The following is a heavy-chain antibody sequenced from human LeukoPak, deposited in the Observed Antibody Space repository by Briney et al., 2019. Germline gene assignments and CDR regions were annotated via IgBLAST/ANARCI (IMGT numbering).Heavy chain of an antibody. J-gene: IGHJ4*02. Sequence: PGGSLRLSCAASGFSFYDYGMSWVRQAPGKGLEWVSDINWNGGSTGYVDSVKGRFTISRDNAKNSLYLQMNSLRAEDTAVYFCARADYWGQGTLVTVSS. CDR2: INWNGGST. CDR3: ARADY. V-gene: IGHV3-20*04. CDR1: GFSFYDYG.